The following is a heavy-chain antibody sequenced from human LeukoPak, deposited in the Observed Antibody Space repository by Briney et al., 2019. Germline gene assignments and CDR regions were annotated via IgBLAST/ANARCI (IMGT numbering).Heavy chain of an antibody. CDR2: IYYSGST. CDR1: GGSISSYY. J-gene: IGHJ4*02. CDR3: ARHGRALRFDY. D-gene: IGHD1-26*01. V-gene: IGHV4-59*08. Sequence: SETLSLTCTVSGGSISSYYWSRIRQPPGKGLEWIGYIYYSGSTNYNPSLKSRVTISVDTSKNQFSLKLSSVTAADTAVYYCARHGRALRFDYWGQGTLVTVSS.